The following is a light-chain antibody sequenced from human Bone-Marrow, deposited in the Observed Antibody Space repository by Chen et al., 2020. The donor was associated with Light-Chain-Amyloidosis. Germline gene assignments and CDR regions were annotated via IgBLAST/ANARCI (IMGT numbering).Light chain of an antibody. Sequence: SYDLTHPPSVSVSPGQTPRITRSGDDLPTKYAYWYQQKPGQAPVLVIHRDTERPSGISERFSGSSSGTTATLTISGVQAEDEADYHCQSADSSGTYEVIFGGGTKLTVL. V-gene: IGLV3-25*03. CDR1: DLPTKY. CDR2: RDT. J-gene: IGLJ2*01. CDR3: QSADSSGTYEVI.